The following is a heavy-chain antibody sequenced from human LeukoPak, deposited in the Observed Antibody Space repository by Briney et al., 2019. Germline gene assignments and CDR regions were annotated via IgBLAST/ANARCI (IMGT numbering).Heavy chain of an antibody. D-gene: IGHD3-22*01. Sequence: SGGSLRLSCAASGFTVSSNYMSWVRQAPGKGLEWVSVIYSGGSTYYADSVKGRFTISRDNSKNTLYLQMNSLRAEDAAVYYCARVGNYYDSSGYAYFDYWGQGTLVTVSS. CDR1: GFTVSSNY. V-gene: IGHV3-66*01. CDR3: ARVGNYYDSSGYAYFDY. CDR2: IYSGGST. J-gene: IGHJ4*02.